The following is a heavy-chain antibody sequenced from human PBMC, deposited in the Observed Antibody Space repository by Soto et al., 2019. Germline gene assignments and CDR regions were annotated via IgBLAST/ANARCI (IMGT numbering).Heavy chain of an antibody. CDR2: INPESGNP. J-gene: IGHJ4*02. CDR3: ASEDCRNTNCLKVFEY. D-gene: IGHD2-15*01. CDR1: GYTFTDYY. V-gene: IGHV1-2*02. Sequence: ASVKVSCTASGYTFTDYYMHWVRQAPGQGFEWVGGINPESGNPKYVPKFQGRVTVTRDTSTSTVYMELNRLTSDDTAVYYCASEDCRNTNCLKVFEYWGQGTLVTVSS.